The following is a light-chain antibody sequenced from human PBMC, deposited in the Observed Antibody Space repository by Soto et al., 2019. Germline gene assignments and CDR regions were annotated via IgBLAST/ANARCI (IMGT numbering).Light chain of an antibody. V-gene: IGKV1-5*03. CDR1: QSISSW. CDR2: KAS. J-gene: IGKJ1*01. Sequence: DIQMTQSPSTLSASVGDRVTITCRAIQSISSWLAWYQQKPGKAPKLLIYKASSLESEAPSRFSGRGSGTEFTLNISSVQPDDFATSYCQQYNSYSWTFGQGNKLQIK. CDR3: QQYNSYSWT.